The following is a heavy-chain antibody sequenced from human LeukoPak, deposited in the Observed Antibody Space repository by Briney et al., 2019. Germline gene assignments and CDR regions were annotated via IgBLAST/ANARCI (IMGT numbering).Heavy chain of an antibody. CDR3: AKGSSASYSHFDY. V-gene: IGHV3-23*01. D-gene: IGHD6-19*01. Sequence: GGSLRLSCAASGFTFSNYAMGWVGHAPGKGLERVSTISISGGTTYYADSVKGRFTISRDNSKNTLFLQMNSLRAEDTAVYYCAKGSSASYSHFDYWGQGTLVTVSS. CDR1: GFTFSNYA. J-gene: IGHJ4*02. CDR2: ISISGGTT.